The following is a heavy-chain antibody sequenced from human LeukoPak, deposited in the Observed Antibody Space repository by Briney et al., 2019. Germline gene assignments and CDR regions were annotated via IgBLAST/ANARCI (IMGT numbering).Heavy chain of an antibody. CDR1: GGSISSYY. J-gene: IGHJ5*02. CDR2: IYTSGST. Sequence: SETLSLTCTVSGGSISSYYWSWIRQPAGKGLEWIGRIYTSGSTNYNPSLKSRVTMTVDTSKNQFSLKLSSVTAADTAVHYCARDGYMVRANWFDPWGQGTLVTVSS. CDR3: ARDGYMVRANWFDP. V-gene: IGHV4-4*07. D-gene: IGHD3-10*01.